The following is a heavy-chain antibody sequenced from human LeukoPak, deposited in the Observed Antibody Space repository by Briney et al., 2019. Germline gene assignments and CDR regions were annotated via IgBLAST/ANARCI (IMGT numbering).Heavy chain of an antibody. J-gene: IGHJ4*02. CDR1: GYTFTSYA. CDR2: ISAYNGNT. Sequence: ASVKVSCKASGYTFTSYAMHWVRQAPGQRLEWMGWISAYNGNTNYAQKLQGRVTMTTDTSTSTAYMELRSLRSDDTAVYYCARDVVVVAARLLDYWGQGTLVTVSS. D-gene: IGHD2-15*01. CDR3: ARDVVVVAARLLDY. V-gene: IGHV1-18*01.